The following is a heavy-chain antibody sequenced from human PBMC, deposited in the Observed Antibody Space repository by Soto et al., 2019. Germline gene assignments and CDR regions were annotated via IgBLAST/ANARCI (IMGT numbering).Heavy chain of an antibody. V-gene: IGHV5-51*01. CDR2: IYPGDSDT. D-gene: IGHD3-3*01. CDR1: GYSFTSYW. J-gene: IGHJ6*02. Sequence: GESLKISCKGSGYSFTSYWIGWVRQMPGKGLEWMGIIYPGDSDTRYSPSFQGQVTISADKSISTAYLQWSSLKASDTAMYYCARTYFGSGTYYYGMDVWGQGTTVTVSS. CDR3: ARTYFGSGTYYYGMDV.